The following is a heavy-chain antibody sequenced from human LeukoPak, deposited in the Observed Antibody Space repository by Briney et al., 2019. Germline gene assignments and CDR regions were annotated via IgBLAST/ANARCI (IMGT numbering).Heavy chain of an antibody. CDR2: ISRNGIYI. CDR1: GFTFNNYT. J-gene: IGHJ5*02. V-gene: IGHV3-21*01. CDR3: ARDGLPATVANWFDP. D-gene: IGHD2-15*01. Sequence: PGGSLRLSCAASGFTFNNYTMNWVRQAPGKGLEWVSSISRNGIYIKYVDSVKGRFTVSRDNAKNPLYLQMNSLRAEDTAVYYCARDGLPATVANWFDPWGQGTLVTVSS.